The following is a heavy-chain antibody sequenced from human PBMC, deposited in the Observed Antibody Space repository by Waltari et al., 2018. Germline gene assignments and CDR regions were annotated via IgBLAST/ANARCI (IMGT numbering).Heavy chain of an antibody. Sequence: VQLVESGGGLVQPGGSLRLSCAASGFTFSSYAMSWVRQAPGKGLEWVSAISGSGGSTYYADSVKGRFTISRDNSKNTLYLQMNSLRAEDTAVYYCAKDNGLLGYYYYGMDVWGQGTTVTVSS. CDR1: GFTFSSYA. CDR3: AKDNGLLGYYYYGMDV. J-gene: IGHJ6*02. D-gene: IGHD2-15*01. V-gene: IGHV3-23*04. CDR2: ISGSGGST.